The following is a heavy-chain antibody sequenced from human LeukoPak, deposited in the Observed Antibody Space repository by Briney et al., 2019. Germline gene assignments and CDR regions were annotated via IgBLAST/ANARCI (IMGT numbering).Heavy chain of an antibody. Sequence: ASVKVSCKASGYTFTSYGISWVRQAPGQGLEWMGRIIPILGIANYTQKFQGRVTITADKSTSTAYMELSSLRSEDTAVYYCAREEGNYCGGDCYSSWFDPWGQGTLVTVSS. CDR2: IIPILGIA. D-gene: IGHD2-21*02. J-gene: IGHJ5*02. CDR1: GYTFTSYG. CDR3: AREEGNYCGGDCYSSWFDP. V-gene: IGHV1-69*04.